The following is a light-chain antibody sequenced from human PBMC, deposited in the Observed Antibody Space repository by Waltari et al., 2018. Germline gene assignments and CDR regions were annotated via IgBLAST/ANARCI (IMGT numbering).Light chain of an antibody. CDR1: QSVSSF. Sequence: DIVLTQSPATLSVSPGERATLSCRASQSVSSFLAWYQQKPGQAPRLLIYDTSNRATGIPARFTGSGSGTDFTLTISSLEPEDSAVYYCQQRGNWPPWTFGQGTKVEV. J-gene: IGKJ1*01. CDR2: DTS. V-gene: IGKV3-11*01. CDR3: QQRGNWPPWT.